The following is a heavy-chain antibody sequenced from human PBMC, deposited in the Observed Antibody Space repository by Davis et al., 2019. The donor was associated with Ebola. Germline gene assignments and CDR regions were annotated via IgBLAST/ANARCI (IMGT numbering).Heavy chain of an antibody. J-gene: IGHJ6*02. Sequence: SETLSLTCAVSGGSISSSNWWSWVRQPPGKGLEWIGEIYHSGSTNYNPSLKSRVTISVDKSKNQFSLKLSSVTAADTAVYYCATLSIAARQDYYGMDVWGQGTTVTVSS. CDR2: IYHSGST. CDR3: ATLSIAARQDYYGMDV. V-gene: IGHV4-4*02. CDR1: GGSISSSNW. D-gene: IGHD6-6*01.